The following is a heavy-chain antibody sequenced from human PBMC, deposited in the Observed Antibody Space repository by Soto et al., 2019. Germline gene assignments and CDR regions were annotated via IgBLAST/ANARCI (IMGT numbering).Heavy chain of an antibody. V-gene: IGHV1-69*12. CDR2: IIPIFGTA. J-gene: IGHJ6*02. D-gene: IGHD4-17*01. CDR3: ASQGATGYYYGMAV. Sequence: QVQLVQSGAAVKKPGSSVKVSCKASGGTFSSYAISWVRQAPGQGLEWMGGIIPIFGTANYAQKFQGRVTITADESPRTDYTELSSLRSEDTAVYYGASQGATGYYYGMAVWGQGTTVTVSS. CDR1: GGTFSSYA.